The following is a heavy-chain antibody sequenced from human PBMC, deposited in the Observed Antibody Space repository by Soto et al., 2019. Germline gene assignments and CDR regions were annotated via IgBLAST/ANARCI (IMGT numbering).Heavy chain of an antibody. CDR2: IYYSGST. V-gene: IGHV4-59*08. Sequence: PSETLSLTCTVSGGSISSYYWSWIRQPPGKGLEWIGYIYYSGSTNYNPSLKSRVTISVDTSKNQFSLKLSSVTAADTAVYYCARHNYDYGDYSPRGAPMFDYYYMDVWGKGTTVTVS. CDR1: GGSISSYY. D-gene: IGHD4-17*01. CDR3: ARHNYDYGDYSPRGAPMFDYYYMDV. J-gene: IGHJ6*03.